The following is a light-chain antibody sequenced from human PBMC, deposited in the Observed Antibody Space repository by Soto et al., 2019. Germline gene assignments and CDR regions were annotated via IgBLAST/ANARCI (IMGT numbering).Light chain of an antibody. CDR3: SSYAGNNHFV. V-gene: IGLV2-8*01. CDR1: SSDVGGYNY. CDR2: EVT. Sequence: QSVLTQPPSASGSPGQSVTISCTRTSSDVGGYNYVSWYQQHPGKAPKLMICEVTKRPSGVPDRFSGSKSGNTASLTVSGLQAEDEADYYCSSYAGNNHFVFGTGTKLTVL. J-gene: IGLJ1*01.